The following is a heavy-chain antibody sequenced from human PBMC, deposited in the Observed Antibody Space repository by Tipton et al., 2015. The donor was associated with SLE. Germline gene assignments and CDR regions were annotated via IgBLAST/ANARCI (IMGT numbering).Heavy chain of an antibody. CDR3: ARTVTAFDI. V-gene: IGHV4-34*01. CDR1: GGSFSGYY. Sequence: TLSLTCAVYGGSFSGYYWSWIRQPPGKGLEWIGEINHSGRTNYNPSLKSRVTISVDTSKNQFSLKLSSVTAADTAVYYCARTVTAFDIWGQGTMVTVSS. CDR2: INHSGRT. J-gene: IGHJ3*02. D-gene: IGHD4-17*01.